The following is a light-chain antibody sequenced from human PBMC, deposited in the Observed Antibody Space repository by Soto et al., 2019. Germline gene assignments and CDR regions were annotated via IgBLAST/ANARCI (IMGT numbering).Light chain of an antibody. CDR3: SSYTTSNSRQIV. J-gene: IGLJ1*01. V-gene: IGLV2-14*03. Sequence: QSALTQPASVSGSPVQSITISCTGTSSDVGGYNYVPWYQHHPGKAPKLIIYDVTNRPSGVSNPFSGSKSGNTASLTISGLQPEDEADYYCSSYTTSNSRQIVFGTGTKVTVL. CDR2: DVT. CDR1: SSDVGGYNY.